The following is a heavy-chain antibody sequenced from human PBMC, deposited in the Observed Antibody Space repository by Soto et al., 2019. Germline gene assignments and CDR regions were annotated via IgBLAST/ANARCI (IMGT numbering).Heavy chain of an antibody. D-gene: IGHD2-21*01. CDR3: ARGRYSNAFDI. J-gene: IGHJ3*02. CDR1: GYTFTGYY. Sequence: QVQLVQSGAEVKKPGASVKVSCKASGYTFTGYYMHWVRQAPGQGLEWMGWINPNSGGTNYAQKIQGWVTMTRDTSISTAYMELSRLRSDDTAGYYCARGRYSNAFDIWGQGTMVTVSS. V-gene: IGHV1-2*04. CDR2: INPNSGGT.